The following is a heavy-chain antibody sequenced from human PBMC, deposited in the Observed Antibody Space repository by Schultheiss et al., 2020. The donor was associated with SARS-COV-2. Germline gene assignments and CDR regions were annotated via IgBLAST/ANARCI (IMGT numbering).Heavy chain of an antibody. CDR3: VRDWVYCGGGSCHSLGQMDV. D-gene: IGHD2-15*01. Sequence: GGSLRLSCAASGFTFSNYAMSWVRQAPGKGLEWVSRINSDGRSTSYADSVKGRFIISRDNAKNTLHVQMNSLRVEDTAVYYCVRDWVYCGGGSCHSLGQMDVWGEGTTVTVSS. J-gene: IGHJ6*04. V-gene: IGHV3-74*01. CDR2: INSDGRST. CDR1: GFTFSNYA.